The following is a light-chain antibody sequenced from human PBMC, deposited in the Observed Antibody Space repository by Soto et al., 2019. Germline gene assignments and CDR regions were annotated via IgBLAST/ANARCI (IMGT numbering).Light chain of an antibody. CDR1: TGAVTSGHY. CDR2: XXS. V-gene: IGLV7-46*01. Sequence: QAVVTQEPSLTVSPGGTVTLTCGSSTGAVTSGHYPYWFQQKPGQAPRTLIXXXSNXHXXXPXRXXGSLLGGKAALTLSGAQPEDEAEYYCLLSYSGARVFGGGTKVTVL. CDR3: LLSYSGARV. J-gene: IGLJ3*02.